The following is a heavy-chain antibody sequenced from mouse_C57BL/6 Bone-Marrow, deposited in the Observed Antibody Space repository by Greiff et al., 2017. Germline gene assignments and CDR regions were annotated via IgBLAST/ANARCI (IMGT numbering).Heavy chain of an antibody. Sequence: DVKLVESGPGLVKPSQSLSLTCSDTGYSFTSCYYWNWIQQLPGNKLEWMGYISYDGSNNYNPALKNRISITRDTSKNQFCLKLNSVTTEDTATYYCASWYVDVWGTGTAVTVSS. CDR2: ISYDGSN. J-gene: IGHJ1*03. V-gene: IGHV3-6*01. CDR3: ASWYVDV. CDR1: GYSFTSCYY.